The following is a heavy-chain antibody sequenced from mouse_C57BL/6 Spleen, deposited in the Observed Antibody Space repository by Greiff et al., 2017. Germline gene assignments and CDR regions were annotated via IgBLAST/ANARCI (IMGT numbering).Heavy chain of an antibody. J-gene: IGHJ3*01. D-gene: IGHD3-1*01. Sequence: VKLVESGAELVRPGASVTLSCKASGYTFTDYEMHWVKQTPVHGLEWIGAIDPETGGTAYNQKFKGKAILTADKSSSTAYMELRSLTSEDTAVYYCTRLGYDNPAWFAYWGQGTLVTVSA. CDR2: IDPETGGT. V-gene: IGHV1-15*01. CDR1: GYTFTDYE. CDR3: TRLGYDNPAWFAY.